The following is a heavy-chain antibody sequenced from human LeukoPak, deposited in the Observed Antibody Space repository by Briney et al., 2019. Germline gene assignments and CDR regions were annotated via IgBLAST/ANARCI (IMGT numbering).Heavy chain of an antibody. Sequence: SETLSLTCTVSGYSISSGYYWGWIRQPPGKGLEWIGSIYHSGSTYYNPSLKSRVTISVDTSKNQFSLKLSSVTAADTAVYYCARDTVYGDRYMDVWGKGTTVTVSS. CDR2: IYHSGST. CDR3: ARDTVYGDRYMDV. J-gene: IGHJ6*03. V-gene: IGHV4-38-2*02. CDR1: GYSISSGYY. D-gene: IGHD4-17*01.